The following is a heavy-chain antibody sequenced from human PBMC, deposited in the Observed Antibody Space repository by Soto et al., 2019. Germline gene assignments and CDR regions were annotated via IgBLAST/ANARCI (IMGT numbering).Heavy chain of an antibody. CDR1: GFTFSSYA. V-gene: IGHV3-23*01. J-gene: IGHJ2*01. Sequence: GGSLRLSCAASGFTFSSYAMSWLRQAPGKVLEWVSAISGSGGSTYYADSVKGRFTVSRDNSKNTLYLQMNSLRAEDTAVYNCAKEPVGPDWYFDLWCRGTLVTFSS. CDR2: ISGSGGST. CDR3: AKEPVGPDWYFDL.